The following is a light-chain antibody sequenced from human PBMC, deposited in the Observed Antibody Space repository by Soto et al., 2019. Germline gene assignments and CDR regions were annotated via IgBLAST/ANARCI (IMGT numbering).Light chain of an antibody. CDR2: DNV. Sequence: QSVLTQPPSVSAAPGQKGTISCSGSSSNIGNHYVSWYQQFPGTAPKLLIYDNVKRPSGIPGRFSGSKSGTSATLGITGLQTGDDAGFYCETWDSSLSTVVFGGGTKLTVL. J-gene: IGLJ2*01. CDR1: SSNIGNHY. CDR3: ETWDSSLSTVV. V-gene: IGLV1-51*01.